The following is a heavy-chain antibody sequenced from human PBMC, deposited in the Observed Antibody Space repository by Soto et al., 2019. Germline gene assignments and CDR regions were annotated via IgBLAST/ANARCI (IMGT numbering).Heavy chain of an antibody. CDR2: INSDGSST. D-gene: IGHD3-3*01. CDR3: ARDPQEWLLVCEFDY. V-gene: IGHV3-74*01. Sequence: EVQLVESGGGLVQPGGSLRLSCAASGFTFSSYWMHWVRQAPGKGLVWVSRINSDGSSTSYADSVKGRFTISRDNAKNTLYLQMNSLRAEDTAVYYCARDPQEWLLVCEFDYWGPGTLVTVSS. J-gene: IGHJ4*02. CDR1: GFTFSSYW.